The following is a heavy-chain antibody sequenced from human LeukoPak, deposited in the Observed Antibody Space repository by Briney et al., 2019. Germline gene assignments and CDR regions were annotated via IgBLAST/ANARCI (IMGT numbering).Heavy chain of an antibody. CDR1: GGSISSYY. D-gene: IGHD5-24*01. J-gene: IGHJ4*02. CDR3: ASSRDGYSYYYFDS. Sequence: SETLSLTCTVSGGSISSYYWSWIRQPPGKGLEWIGYIYTGGSTNSNPSLKSRVTTSVDTSKNQFSLKLTSVTAADTAVYYCASSRDGYSYYYFDSWGQGTLVTVSS. CDR2: IYTGGST. V-gene: IGHV4-4*09.